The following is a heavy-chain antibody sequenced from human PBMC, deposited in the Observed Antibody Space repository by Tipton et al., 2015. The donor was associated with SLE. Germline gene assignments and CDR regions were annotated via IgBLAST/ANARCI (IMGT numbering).Heavy chain of an antibody. J-gene: IGHJ4*02. V-gene: IGHV1-2*06. CDR1: GYAFTGNY. Sequence: QSGAEVKKPGASVKVSCKTSGYAFTGNYIHWVRQAPGQGLEWMGRINPKIGDTNYAQKFQGRVTMTKGTSISTAYMELNWLTSDDTAVYYCARGSWLVGAPSDYWGQGTLVTVSS. CDR2: INPKIGDT. D-gene: IGHD2-15*01. CDR3: ARGSWLVGAPSDY.